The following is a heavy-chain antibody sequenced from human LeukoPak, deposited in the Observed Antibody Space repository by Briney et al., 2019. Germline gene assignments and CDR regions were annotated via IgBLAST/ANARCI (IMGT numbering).Heavy chain of an antibody. CDR3: AREGGELWFDP. Sequence: NASETLSLTCTVSGGSISSSSYYWGWIRQPPGKGLEWIGSIYYSGSTYYNPSLKSRVTISVDTSKNQFSLKLSSVTAADTAVYYCAREGGELWFDPWGQGTLVTVSS. CDR1: GGSISSSSYY. V-gene: IGHV4-39*02. CDR2: IYYSGST. J-gene: IGHJ5*02. D-gene: IGHD1-26*01.